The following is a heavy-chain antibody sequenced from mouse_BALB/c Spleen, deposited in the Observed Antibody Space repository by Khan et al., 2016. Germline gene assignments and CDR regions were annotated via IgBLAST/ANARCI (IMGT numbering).Heavy chain of an antibody. D-gene: IGHD2-4*01. CDR2: IDTNTGEP. J-gene: IGHJ3*01. CDR1: GYSFTNYG. V-gene: IGHV9-3*02. Sequence: QIQLVQSGPELKKPGETVKISCKASGYSFTNYGMNWVKQAPGKGLKWMGWIDTNTGEPTYAEEFKGRFAFSLETSAITAYLQNNNLKNNDTATYFCAICGYDSSWFAYWGHWTLVTVSA. CDR3: AICGYDSSWFAY.